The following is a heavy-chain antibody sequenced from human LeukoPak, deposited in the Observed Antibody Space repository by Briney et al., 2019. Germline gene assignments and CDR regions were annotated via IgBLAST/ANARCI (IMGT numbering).Heavy chain of an antibody. CDR2: INPSGGST. Sequence: ASVKVSCKASGYTFTSYYMHWVRQAPGQGLEWMGIINPSGGSTSYAQKFQGRVTMTRDMSTSTVYMELRSLRSDDTAVYYCARSSGRYCSSTSCARTFDYWGQGTLVTVSS. CDR1: GYTFTSYY. CDR3: ARSSGRYCSSTSCARTFDY. D-gene: IGHD2-2*01. V-gene: IGHV1-46*01. J-gene: IGHJ4*02.